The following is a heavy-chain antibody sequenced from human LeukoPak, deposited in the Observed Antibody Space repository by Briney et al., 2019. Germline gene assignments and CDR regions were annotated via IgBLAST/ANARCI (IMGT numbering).Heavy chain of an antibody. CDR3: ASTIYDILTGTHDAFDI. J-gene: IGHJ3*02. V-gene: IGHV1-69*13. CDR1: GGTFSSYA. D-gene: IGHD3-9*01. Sequence: ASVKLSCTASGGTFSSYAISWVRQAPGQGLEWMGGIIPIFGTANYAQKFQGRVTITADESTSTAYMELRSLRSEDTAVYYCASTIYDILTGTHDAFDIWGQGTMVTVSS. CDR2: IIPIFGTA.